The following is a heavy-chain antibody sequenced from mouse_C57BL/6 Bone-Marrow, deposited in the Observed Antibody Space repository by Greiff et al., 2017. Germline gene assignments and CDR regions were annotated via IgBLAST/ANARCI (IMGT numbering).Heavy chain of an antibody. CDR3: TPITTVVARYWYCDV. D-gene: IGHD1-1*01. CDR2: IDPEDGDT. V-gene: IGHV14-1*01. CDR1: GFNIKDYY. J-gene: IGHJ1*03. Sequence: VQLQQSGAELVRPGASVQLSCTASGFNIKDYYMHWVKQRPEQGLEWIGRIDPEDGDTEYAPKFQGKATMTADTTSNTAYLQLSSLTSENTAVDYCTPITTVVARYWYCDVWGTGTTGTVAS.